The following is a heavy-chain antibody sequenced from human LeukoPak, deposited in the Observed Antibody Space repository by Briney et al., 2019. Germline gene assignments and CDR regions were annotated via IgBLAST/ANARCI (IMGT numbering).Heavy chain of an antibody. D-gene: IGHD3-22*01. Sequence: SETLSLTCTVSGGSISSYYWSWIRQPPGKGLEWIGYMYYSGSSNYNPSLKSRVTISVDTSKNQISLKLSSVTAADTAVYYCARMHYDSSGYYDFITLYYYCYMDVWGQGTTVTVSS. CDR2: MYYSGSS. J-gene: IGHJ6*03. CDR3: ARMHYDSSGYYDFITLYYYCYMDV. V-gene: IGHV4-59*01. CDR1: GGSISSYY.